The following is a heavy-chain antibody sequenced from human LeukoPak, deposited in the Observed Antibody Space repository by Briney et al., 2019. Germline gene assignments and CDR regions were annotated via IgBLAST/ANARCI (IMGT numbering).Heavy chain of an antibody. CDR3: SKDMGTVVVPAAMGIDY. Sequence: GWSLRLSCAASGFSFDEHAMHWVRQAPGKGLEGVSGISWYSGSIGYADSVRGRFTISRENTKNSLYLQMNSLRPEDTALYYCSKDMGTVVVPAAMGIDYWGQGTLVTVSS. V-gene: IGHV3-9*01. CDR2: ISWYSGSI. J-gene: IGHJ4*02. CDR1: GFSFDEHA. D-gene: IGHD2-2*03.